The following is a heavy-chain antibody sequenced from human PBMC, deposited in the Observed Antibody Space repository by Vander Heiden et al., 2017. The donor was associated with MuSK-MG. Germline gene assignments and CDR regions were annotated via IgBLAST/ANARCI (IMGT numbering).Heavy chain of an antibody. CDR1: GFTFSSYA. Sequence: EVQLLESGGGLVQPGGSLRLSCAASGFTFSSYAMSWVRQAPGKGLEWVSAISGSGGSTYYADSVKGRFTISRDNSKNTLYLQMNSLRAEDTAVYYCAKTLGSYRSGAHYYYMDVWGKGTTVTVSS. CDR2: ISGSGGST. V-gene: IGHV3-23*01. CDR3: AKTLGSYRSGAHYYYMDV. J-gene: IGHJ6*03. D-gene: IGHD3-16*02.